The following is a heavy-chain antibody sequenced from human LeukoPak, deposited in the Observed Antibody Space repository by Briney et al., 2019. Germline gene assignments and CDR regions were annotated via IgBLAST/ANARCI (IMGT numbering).Heavy chain of an antibody. V-gene: IGHV3-21*01. J-gene: IGHJ3*02. CDR2: ISSSSSYI. D-gene: IGHD3-10*01. CDR1: GFTFSSYS. Sequence: GGSLRLSCAASGFTFSSYSMNWVRQAPGKGLEWVSSISSSSSYIYYADSVKGRFTISRDNAKNSLYLQMNSLRAEDTAVYYCARDSSKIWFGELSVAFDIWGQGTMVTASS. CDR3: ARDSSKIWFGELSVAFDI.